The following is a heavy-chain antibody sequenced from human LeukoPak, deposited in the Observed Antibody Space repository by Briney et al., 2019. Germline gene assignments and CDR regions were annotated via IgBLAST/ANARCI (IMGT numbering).Heavy chain of an antibody. CDR1: GFTFDDYA. CDR2: ISWNSGSI. Sequence: GGSLRLSCAASGFTFDDYAKHWVRQAPGEGLEWVSGISWNSGSIGYADSVKGRFTISRDNAKNSLYLQMNSLRAEDMALYYCAKDGGSYVSYFDYWGQGTLVTVSS. J-gene: IGHJ4*02. D-gene: IGHD1-26*01. CDR3: AKDGGSYVSYFDY. V-gene: IGHV3-9*03.